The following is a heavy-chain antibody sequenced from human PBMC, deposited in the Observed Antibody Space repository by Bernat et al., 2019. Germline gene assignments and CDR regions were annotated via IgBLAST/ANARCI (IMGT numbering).Heavy chain of an antibody. Sequence: EVQLVESGGGLVQPGGSLRLSCAASGFTFSSYEMNWVRQAPGKGLEWVSYISSSGSTIYYADSVKGRFTISRDNAKNSLYLQMNSLRAEDTAVYYCARGNYGSGSYGAFDIWGQGTMVTVSS. J-gene: IGHJ3*02. CDR1: GFTFSSYE. D-gene: IGHD3-10*01. CDR2: ISSSGSTI. V-gene: IGHV3-48*03. CDR3: ARGNYGSGSYGAFDI.